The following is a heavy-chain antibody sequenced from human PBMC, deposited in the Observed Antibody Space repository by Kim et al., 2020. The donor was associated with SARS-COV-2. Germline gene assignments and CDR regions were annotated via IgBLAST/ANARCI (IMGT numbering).Heavy chain of an antibody. CDR3: ARVGRDAMIVVGPFDY. Sequence: ASVKVSCKASGYTFTSYGISWVRQAPGQGLEWMGWISAYNGNTNYAQKLQGRVTMTTDTSTSTAYMELRSLRSDDTAVYYCARVGRDAMIVVGPFDYWGQGTLVTVSS. V-gene: IGHV1-18*01. D-gene: IGHD3-22*01. J-gene: IGHJ4*02. CDR1: GYTFTSYG. CDR2: ISAYNGNT.